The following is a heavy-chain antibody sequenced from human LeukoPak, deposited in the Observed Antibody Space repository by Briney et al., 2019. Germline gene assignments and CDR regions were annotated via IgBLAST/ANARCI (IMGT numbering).Heavy chain of an antibody. V-gene: IGHV3-73*01. D-gene: IGHD6-19*01. Sequence: QPGGSLRLSCAASGFTFSGSAMHWVRQASGKGLEWVGRIRSKANSYATAYAASVKGGFTISSDDSKNTAYLQMNSLKTEDTAVYYCTRPGYSSGWYVVYWGQGTLVTVSS. J-gene: IGHJ4*02. CDR1: GFTFSGSA. CDR3: TRPGYSSGWYVVY. CDR2: IRSKANSYAT.